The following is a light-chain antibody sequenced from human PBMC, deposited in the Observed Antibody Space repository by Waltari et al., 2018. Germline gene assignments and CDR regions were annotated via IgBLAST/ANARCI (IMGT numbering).Light chain of an antibody. CDR2: DVR. CDR1: NSAIDPFNY. J-gene: IGLJ2*01. CDR3: SSFPGGSLV. V-gene: IGLV2-11*01. Sequence: SALTQPRSVSGSPGQSVTISCPRPNSAIDPFNYVSWYQQHPGKAPKLVIYDVRVRPSGVPDRFSGSRSGNTASLIISGLQPEDEADYYCSSFPGGSLVFGGGTELTVL.